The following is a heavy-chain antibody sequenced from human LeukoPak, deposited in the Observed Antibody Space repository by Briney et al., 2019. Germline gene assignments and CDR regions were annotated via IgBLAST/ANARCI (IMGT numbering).Heavy chain of an antibody. J-gene: IGHJ4*02. V-gene: IGHV3-30*03. CDR2: IANDGKTT. D-gene: IGHD3-9*01. Sequence: GGSLRLSCAASGFTFSSYSMNWVRQAPGKGLEWVAVIANDGKTTYYADSVKGRFTISRDNAKNSLYLQMDSLRAEDTAVYYCARKNKNDGLRYFDWLSTKAYYFDYWGQGTLVTVSS. CDR1: GFTFSSYS. CDR3: ARKNKNDGLRYFDWLSTKAYYFDY.